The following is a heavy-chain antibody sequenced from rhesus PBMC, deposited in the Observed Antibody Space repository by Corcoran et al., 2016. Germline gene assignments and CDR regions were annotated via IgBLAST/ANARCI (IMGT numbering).Heavy chain of an antibody. D-gene: IGHD3-3*01. CDR1: GFTFSSYG. V-gene: IGHV3S5*01. CDR3: AKNTNFWTGYYFDY. J-gene: IGHJ4*01. CDR2: INSGGGST. Sequence: EVQLVETGGGLVQPGGSLKLSCAASGFTFSSYGMSWVRQAPGKGLEWVSAINSGGGSTDYADSVKGRCTRSRDNSKNTLSLQMNSMRAEDTAVYYCAKNTNFWTGYYFDYWGQGGLVTVSS.